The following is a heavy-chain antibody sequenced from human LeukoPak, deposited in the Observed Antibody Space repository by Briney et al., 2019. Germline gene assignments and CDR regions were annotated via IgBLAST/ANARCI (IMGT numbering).Heavy chain of an antibody. V-gene: IGHV3-23*01. D-gene: IGHD6-19*01. Sequence: GGSLRLSCAASGFTFSSYAMSWVRQAPGKGLEWVSAISGSGGSTYYADSVKGRFTISRDNSKNTLYLQMNSLRAEDTAVYYCASKNSGWFYFDYWGQGTLVTVSS. CDR2: ISGSGGST. CDR3: ASKNSGWFYFDY. CDR1: GFTFSSYA. J-gene: IGHJ4*02.